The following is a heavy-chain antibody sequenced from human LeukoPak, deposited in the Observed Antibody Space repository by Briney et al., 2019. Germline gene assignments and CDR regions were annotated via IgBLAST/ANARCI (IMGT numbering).Heavy chain of an antibody. V-gene: IGHV4-39*01. CDR1: GGSISSSSYY. Sequence: SETLSLTCTVSGGSISSSSYYWGWIRQPPGKGLEWIGEINHSGSTNYNPSLKSRVTISVDTSKNQFSLKLSSVTAADTAVYYCARRNYAQVDYWGQGTLVTVSS. D-gene: IGHD3-16*01. J-gene: IGHJ4*02. CDR3: ARRNYAQVDY. CDR2: INHSGST.